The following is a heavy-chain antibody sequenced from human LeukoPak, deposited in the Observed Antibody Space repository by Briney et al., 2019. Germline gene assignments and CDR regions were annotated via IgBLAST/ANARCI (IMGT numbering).Heavy chain of an antibody. CDR2: IYPNSGGT. J-gene: IGHJ4*02. D-gene: IGHD3-10*01. V-gene: IGHV1-2*02. CDR3: SRSAYYYGWGSGRWVDY. Sequence: ASVKVSCKASGYTFTGYYMHWVRQAPGQGLEWMGWIYPNSGGTNYAQKFQGRVTMTRDTSISTAYMELSRLRSDDTAVYYFSRSAYYYGWGSGRWVDYWGQGTLVTVSS. CDR1: GYTFTGYY.